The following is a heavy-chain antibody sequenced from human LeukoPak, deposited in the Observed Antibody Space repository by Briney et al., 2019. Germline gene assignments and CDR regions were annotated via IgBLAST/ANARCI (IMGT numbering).Heavy chain of an antibody. Sequence: SQTLSLRFSISGDSVSSNSAAWNWIRQSPSRGLEWLGRTYYRSKWYNDYAVSVISRITFNPDTSKNQFSLQLNSVTPEDTAVYYCAREGSGSYYNAIDAFDIWGQGTLPTVSS. D-gene: IGHD3-10*01. CDR3: AREGSGSYYNAIDAFDI. CDR1: GDSVSSNSAA. V-gene: IGHV6-1*01. J-gene: IGHJ3*02. CDR2: TYYRSKWYN.